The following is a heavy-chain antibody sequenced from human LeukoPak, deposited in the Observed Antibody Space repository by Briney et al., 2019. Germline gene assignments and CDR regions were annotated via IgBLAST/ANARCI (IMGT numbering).Heavy chain of an antibody. Sequence: GGSLRLSCAASGFTFRSYAMTWVRQAPGKGLEWVSTITYSGGNIYYADSVKGRFTISRDNSKNTLYLQMNSLRAEDTALYYCAKRLDSSSSWYYFDYWGQGTLVTVSS. CDR2: ITYSGGNI. V-gene: IGHV3-23*01. CDR3: AKRLDSSSSWYYFDY. D-gene: IGHD6-13*01. CDR1: GFTFRSYA. J-gene: IGHJ4*02.